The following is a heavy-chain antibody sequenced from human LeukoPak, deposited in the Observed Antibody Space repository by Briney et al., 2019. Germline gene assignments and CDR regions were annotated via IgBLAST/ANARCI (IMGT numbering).Heavy chain of an antibody. V-gene: IGHV1-2*06. CDR3: ARDYCSSTSCLFDY. D-gene: IGHD2-2*01. Sequence: PRASVKVSCKASGYTFTDYYMHWVRQAPGQGLEWMGRINPNSGGTNYAQKFQGRVTMTRDTSISTAYMELSRLRSDDTAVYYCARDYCSSTSCLFDYWGQGTLVTVSS. CDR1: GYTFTDYY. J-gene: IGHJ4*02. CDR2: INPNSGGT.